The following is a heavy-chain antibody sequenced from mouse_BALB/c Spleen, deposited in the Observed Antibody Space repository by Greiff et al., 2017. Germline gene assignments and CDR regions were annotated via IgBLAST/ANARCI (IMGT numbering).Heavy chain of an antibody. CDR1: GFTFSNYW. Sequence: EVKVEESGGGLVQPGGSMKLSCVASGFTFSNYWMNWVRQSPEKGLEWVAEIRLKSNNYATHYAESVKGRFTISRDASKSSVYLQMNNLRAEDTGIYYCTRGGSSPFDYWGQGTTLTVSS. CDR3: TRGGSSPFDY. CDR2: IRLKSNNYAT. J-gene: IGHJ2*01. V-gene: IGHV6-6*02. D-gene: IGHD1-1*01.